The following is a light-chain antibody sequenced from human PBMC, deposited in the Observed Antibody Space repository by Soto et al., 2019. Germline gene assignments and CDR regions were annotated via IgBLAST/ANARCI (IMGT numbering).Light chain of an antibody. CDR2: DAS. V-gene: IGKV1-5*01. Sequence: DIQMTQSPSTLSASVGDRVTITCRASQSLSNRLAWYQQKPGKAPKVLIYDASSLESGVPSRFSGSGSGTDFILTISSLQPDDFAVYYCHKRSNWPPNFGGGTKVDIK. J-gene: IGKJ4*01. CDR1: QSLSNR. CDR3: HKRSNWPPN.